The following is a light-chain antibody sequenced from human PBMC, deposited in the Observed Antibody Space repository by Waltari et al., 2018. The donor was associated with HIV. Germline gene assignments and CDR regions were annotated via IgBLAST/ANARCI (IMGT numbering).Light chain of an antibody. CDR2: GNS. V-gene: IGLV1-40*01. CDR3: QSYDSSLSSSEV. CDR1: SPNIGAGYD. Sequence: QSVLTQPPSVSGAPGQRVTISCPGSSPNIGAGYDVHWYQQLPGTAPKLLIYGNSNRPSGVPDRFSGSKSGTSASLAITGLQAEDEADYYCQSYDSSLSSSEVFGTGTKVTVL. J-gene: IGLJ1*01.